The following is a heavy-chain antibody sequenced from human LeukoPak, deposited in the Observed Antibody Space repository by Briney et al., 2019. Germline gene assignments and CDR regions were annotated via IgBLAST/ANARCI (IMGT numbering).Heavy chain of an antibody. J-gene: IGHJ4*02. CDR2: INTNTGNP. CDR3: TRGNDTTGYFTY. D-gene: IGHD3-9*01. CDR1: GYTFTNYT. V-gene: IGHV7-4-1*02. Sequence: ASVKISCKASGYTFTNYTINWVRQAPGQGLEYMGWINTNTGNPTYAQGFTGRFVFSLDTSVTTTYLQINSLKAADAAVYYCTRGNDTTGYFTYWGQGTLVTVSS.